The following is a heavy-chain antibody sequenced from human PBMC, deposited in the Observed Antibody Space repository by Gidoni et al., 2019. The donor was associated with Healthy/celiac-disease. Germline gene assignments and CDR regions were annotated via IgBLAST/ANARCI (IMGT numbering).Heavy chain of an antibody. J-gene: IGHJ2*01. CDR1: VFSLSNARMG. V-gene: IGHV2-26*01. CDR2: IFSNDEK. D-gene: IGHD2-21*01. CDR3: ARIYSAPIERYFDL. Sequence: QVTLKESGPVLVKPTETITLPCPVSVFSLSNARMGVSWIRQPPGKALEWPAHIFSNDEKPYSTSLKSRLTISKDTSKSQVVLTMTSMDPVDTATYYCARIYSAPIERYFDLWGRGTLVTVSS.